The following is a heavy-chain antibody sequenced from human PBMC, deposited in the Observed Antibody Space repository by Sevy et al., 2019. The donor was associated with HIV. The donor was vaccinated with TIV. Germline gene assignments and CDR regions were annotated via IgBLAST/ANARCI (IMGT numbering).Heavy chain of an antibody. D-gene: IGHD5-12*01. CDR1: GFTFSSYW. Sequence: GGSLRLSCAASGFTFSSYWMHWVRQAPGKGLVWVSHINSDGSKTGYADSVKGRFTISRDNAKNTLYLQMNSLRAEDTAVYYCVRGRAMIIYDWGQGTLVTVSS. CDR3: VRGRAMIIYD. J-gene: IGHJ4*02. CDR2: INSDGSKT. V-gene: IGHV3-74*01.